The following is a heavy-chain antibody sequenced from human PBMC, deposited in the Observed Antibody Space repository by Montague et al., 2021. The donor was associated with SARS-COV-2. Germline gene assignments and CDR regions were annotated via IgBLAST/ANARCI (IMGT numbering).Heavy chain of an antibody. J-gene: IGHJ4*02. CDR2: ISSSGSST. V-gene: IGHV3-48*01. CDR3: ARDGNGYGFDY. CDR1: GFTFSSYW. D-gene: IGHD5-12*01. Sequence: SLRLSFSASGFTFSSYWMSWVRQAPGKGLEWVSYISSSGSSTYYADSVKGRFTISRDNAKNSLYLQMNNLRAEDTAIYYCARDGNGYGFDYWGQGTLVTVSS.